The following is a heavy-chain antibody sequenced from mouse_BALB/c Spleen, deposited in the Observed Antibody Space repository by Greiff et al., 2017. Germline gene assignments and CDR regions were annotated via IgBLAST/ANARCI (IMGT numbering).Heavy chain of an antibody. J-gene: IGHJ4*01. CDR2: ISSGGST. Sequence: DVQLVESGGGLVKPGGSLKLSCAASGFTFSSYAMSWVRQTPEKRLEWVASISSGGSTYYPDSVKGRFTISRDNARNILYLQMSSLRSEDTAMYYCASYYGSKAMDYWGQGTSVTVSS. V-gene: IGHV5-6-5*01. CDR1: GFTFSSYA. CDR3: ASYYGSKAMDY. D-gene: IGHD1-1*01.